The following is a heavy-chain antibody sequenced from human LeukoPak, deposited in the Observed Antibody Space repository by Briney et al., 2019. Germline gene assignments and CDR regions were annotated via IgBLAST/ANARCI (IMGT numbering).Heavy chain of an antibody. D-gene: IGHD2-21*02. Sequence: GESLKISCKGSGYSFTSYWIGWVRQMPGKGLEWMGIIYPGDSDTRYSPSFQGQVTISADKSISTAYLQWSSLKASDTAMYYCARTYCGGDCYFERGGTRNWFDPWGQGTLVTVSS. V-gene: IGHV5-51*01. CDR2: IYPGDSDT. CDR3: ARTYCGGDCYFERGGTRNWFDP. J-gene: IGHJ5*02. CDR1: GYSFTSYW.